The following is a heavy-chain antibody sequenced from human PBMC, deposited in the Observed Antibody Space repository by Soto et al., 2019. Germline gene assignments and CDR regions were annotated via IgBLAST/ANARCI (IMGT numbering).Heavy chain of an antibody. V-gene: IGHV1-18*01. J-gene: IGHJ4*02. D-gene: IGHD6-13*01. Sequence: ASVKVSCKGSGYTFTSHGISWVRQAPGQGLEWMGWISAYNGNTNYAQKLQGRVTMTTDTSTSTAYMELRSLRSDDTAVYYCARELIAAAGTNYFDYWGQGTLVTVSS. CDR2: ISAYNGNT. CDR3: ARELIAAAGTNYFDY. CDR1: GYTFTSHG.